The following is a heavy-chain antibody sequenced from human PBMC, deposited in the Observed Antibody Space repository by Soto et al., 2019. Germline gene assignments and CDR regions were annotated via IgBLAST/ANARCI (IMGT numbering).Heavy chain of an antibody. CDR2: SYYTGST. D-gene: IGHD3-3*01. V-gene: IGHV4-39*02. J-gene: IGHJ6*03. CDR3: AKRLIFRNPYFTTPLDF. CDR1: GDSMTRGSYY. Sequence: QLQLQESGPGLVKPSETLSLTCVVSGDSMTRGSYYWAWIRQPPGKGLEWIGSSYYTGSTNYNPSLKSRVTVPADTSNNHFSLGLTSVTAADWALYYCAKRLIFRNPYFTTPLDFRGKGPTVP.